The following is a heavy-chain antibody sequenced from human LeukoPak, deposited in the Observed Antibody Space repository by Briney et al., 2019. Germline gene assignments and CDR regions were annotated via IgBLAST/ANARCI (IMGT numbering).Heavy chain of an antibody. Sequence: SSETLSLTCAVSGYSISSGYYWGWIRQPPGKGLEWIGSIYYSGSTYYNPSLKSRVTISVDTSKNQFSLKLSSVTAADTAVYYCARTHDILTFDYWGQGTLVTVSS. CDR1: GYSISSGYY. J-gene: IGHJ4*02. D-gene: IGHD3-9*01. CDR3: ARTHDILTFDY. CDR2: IYYSGST. V-gene: IGHV4-38-2*01.